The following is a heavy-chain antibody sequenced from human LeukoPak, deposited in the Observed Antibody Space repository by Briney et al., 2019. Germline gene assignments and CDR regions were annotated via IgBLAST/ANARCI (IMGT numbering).Heavy chain of an antibody. J-gene: IGHJ3*01. V-gene: IGHV3-74*01. CDR1: VLPFSVYW. CDR2: ISSGGSRV. CDR3: ARDFLPLGG. D-gene: IGHD3-16*01. Sequence: HSGVPLRLLCAPSVLPFSVYWMLGARRARGKGLVGVSRISSGGSRVTYADSVKGRFTISRDNAKNTLYLQMNSLRAEDTAVYYCARDFLPLGGWGQGTMVTVSS.